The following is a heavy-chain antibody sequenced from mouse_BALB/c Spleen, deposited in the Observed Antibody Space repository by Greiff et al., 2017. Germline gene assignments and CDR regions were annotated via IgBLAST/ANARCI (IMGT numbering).Heavy chain of an antibody. D-gene: IGHD2-14*01. Sequence: VQLKESGAELVKPGASVKLSCTASGFNIKDTYMHWVKQRPEQGLEWIGRIDPANGNTKYDPKFQGKATITADTSSNTAYLQLSSLTSEDTAVYYCARDYYRYPYYAMDYWGQGTSVTVSS. CDR3: ARDYYRYPYYAMDY. J-gene: IGHJ4*01. V-gene: IGHV14-3*02. CDR1: GFNIKDTY. CDR2: IDPANGNT.